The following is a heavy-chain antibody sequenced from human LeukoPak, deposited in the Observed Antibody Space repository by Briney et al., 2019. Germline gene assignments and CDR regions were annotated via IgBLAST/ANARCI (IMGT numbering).Heavy chain of an antibody. Sequence: SETLSLTCAVYGGSFSGYYWSWIRQPPGKGLEWIGEINHSGSTNYNRSLKSRVTISVDTSKKQFSLKLSSVTAADTAVYYCARLGLRYSLRWGQGTLVTVSS. CDR1: GGSFSGYY. CDR2: INHSGST. J-gene: IGHJ4*02. CDR3: ARLGLRYSLR. V-gene: IGHV4-34*01. D-gene: IGHD3-9*01.